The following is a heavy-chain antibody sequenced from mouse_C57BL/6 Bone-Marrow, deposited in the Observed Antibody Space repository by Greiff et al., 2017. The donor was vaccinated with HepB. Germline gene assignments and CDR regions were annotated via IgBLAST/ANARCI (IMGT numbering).Heavy chain of an antibody. D-gene: IGHD2-5*01. CDR1: GYTFTGYW. V-gene: IGHV1-9*01. J-gene: IGHJ3*01. Sequence: QVQLQQSGAELMKPGASVKLSCKATGYTFTGYWIEWVKQRPGHGLEWIGEILPGSGSTNYNEKFKGKATFPADTSYNTAYMQLSSLTTEDSAIYYCARPLYYSNFWFAYWGQGTLVTVSA. CDR2: ILPGSGST. CDR3: ARPLYYSNFWFAY.